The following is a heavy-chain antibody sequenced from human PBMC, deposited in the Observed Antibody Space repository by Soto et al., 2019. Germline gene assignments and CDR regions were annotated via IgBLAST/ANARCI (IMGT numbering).Heavy chain of an antibody. V-gene: IGHV5-10-1*01. Sequence: GESLKISCKGSGYSFTSYWISWVRQMPGKGLEWMGRIDPSDSYTNYSPSFQGHVTISADKSISTAYLQWSSLKASDTAMYYCAKDGYSSVPSYYGMGVWGQGTTVTVSS. CDR1: GYSFTSYW. CDR2: IDPSDSYT. J-gene: IGHJ6*02. CDR3: AKDGYSSVPSYYGMGV. D-gene: IGHD6-25*01.